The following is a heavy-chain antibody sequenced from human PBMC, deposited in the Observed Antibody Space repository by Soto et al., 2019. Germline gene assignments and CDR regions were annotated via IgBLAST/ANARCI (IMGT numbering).Heavy chain of an antibody. CDR1: GYTFINFD. V-gene: IGHV1-8*02. J-gene: IGHJ5*02. CDR3: ARMASAGTLNWFDP. Sequence: ASVKVSCKASGYTFINFDISWVRQAAGQGLEWLGWMNPGSGQTGYASKFQGRVAITRDASTGTSHLELSSLTSDDTAVYYCARMASAGTLNWFDPWGQGTLVTVSS. CDR2: MNPGSGQT. D-gene: IGHD6-13*01.